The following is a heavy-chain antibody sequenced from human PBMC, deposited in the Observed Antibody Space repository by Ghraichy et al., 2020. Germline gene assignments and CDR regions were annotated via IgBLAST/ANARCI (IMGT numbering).Heavy chain of an antibody. V-gene: IGHV3-11*06. J-gene: IGHJ6*02. CDR1: GFTFSEYY. D-gene: IGHD3-16*01. CDR2: ISTSGTYT. CDR3: ARDPWGGAENSHYYYALDV. Sequence: GESLNISCAASGFTFSEYYMNWIRQAPGKGLEWVSFISTSGTYTKYADSVKGRFSISRDNTRNSLYLQLNSLRAEDTAVYYCARDPWGGAENSHYYYALDVWGQGTTVTVSS.